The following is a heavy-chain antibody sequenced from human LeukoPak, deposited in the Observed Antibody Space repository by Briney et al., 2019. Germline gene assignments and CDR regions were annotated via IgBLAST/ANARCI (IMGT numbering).Heavy chain of an antibody. CDR2: FDPEDGET. CDR3: ATGTPTLDSPDY. D-gene: IGHD3-3*01. V-gene: IGHV1-24*01. Sequence: ASVNVSCKVSGYTLTEFSMHWVRQAPGKGLEWMGGFDPEDGETIYAQKFQGRVTMTEDTSTDTAYMELSSLRSEDTAVYYCATGTPTLDSPDYWGQGTLVTVSS. CDR1: GYTLTEFS. J-gene: IGHJ4*02.